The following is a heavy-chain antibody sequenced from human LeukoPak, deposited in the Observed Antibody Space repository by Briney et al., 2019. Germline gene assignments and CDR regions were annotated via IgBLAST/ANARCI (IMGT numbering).Heavy chain of an antibody. Sequence: PGGSLRLSCAASGFIFSSFSMNWVRQAPGKGLEWVAVIWYDGSNKYYADSVKGRFTISRDNSKNTLYLQMNSLRAEDTAVYYCARGLGGPFDYWGQGTLVTVSS. V-gene: IGHV3-33*08. D-gene: IGHD1-26*01. CDR3: ARGLGGPFDY. J-gene: IGHJ4*02. CDR1: GFIFSSFS. CDR2: IWYDGSNK.